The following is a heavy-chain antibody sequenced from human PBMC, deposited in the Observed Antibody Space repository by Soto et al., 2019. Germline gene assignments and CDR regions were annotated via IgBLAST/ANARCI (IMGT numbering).Heavy chain of an antibody. V-gene: IGHV3-48*02. Sequence: EVQLVESGGGLVQPGGSLRLSCAASGYTFTGYGMNWVRQAPGKGLEWISYISGAGHTIYYADSVKGRFTVSRASATNSVYLQVSSLRDDDTAIYYGARDMSGWTGTGGFDPWGQGTLVTVTS. D-gene: IGHD1-1*01. J-gene: IGHJ5*02. CDR3: ARDMSGWTGTGGFDP. CDR1: GYTFTGYG. CDR2: ISGAGHTI.